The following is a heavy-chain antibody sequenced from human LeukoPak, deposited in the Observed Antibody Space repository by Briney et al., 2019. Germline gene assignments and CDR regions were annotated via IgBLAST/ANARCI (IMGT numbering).Heavy chain of an antibody. CDR1: GYSLSNYW. Sequence: PGGSLRLSCAASGYSLSNYWMSWVRQAPGKGLEWVANINQDGSDKYYVDSVMGRFTISKDNDKNSVYLQMNSLRPEDTAIYYCAWYGVTHGLDVWGWGTRAMVSS. D-gene: IGHD3-10*01. J-gene: IGHJ6*04. CDR2: INQDGSDK. CDR3: AWYGVTHGLDV. V-gene: IGHV3-7*01.